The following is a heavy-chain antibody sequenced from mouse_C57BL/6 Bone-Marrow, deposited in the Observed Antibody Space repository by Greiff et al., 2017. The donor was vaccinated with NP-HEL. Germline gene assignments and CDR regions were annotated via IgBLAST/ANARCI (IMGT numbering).Heavy chain of an antibody. V-gene: IGHV5-6*01. D-gene: IGHD2-1*01. CDR3: ARPIYGNWFAY. CDR2: ISSGGSYT. CDR1: GFTFSSYG. J-gene: IGHJ3*01. Sequence: EVQVVESGGDLVKPGGSLKLSCAASGFTFSSYGMSWVRQTPDKRLEWVATISSGGSYTYYPDSVKGRFTISRDNAKNTLYLQMSSLKSEDTAVYYCARPIYGNWFAYWGQGTLVTVSA.